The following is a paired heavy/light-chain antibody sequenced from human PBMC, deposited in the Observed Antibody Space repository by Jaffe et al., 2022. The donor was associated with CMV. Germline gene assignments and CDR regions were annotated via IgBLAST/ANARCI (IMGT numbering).Light chain of an antibody. Sequence: SSELTQDPAVSVALGQTVRITCQGDSLRTYHASWYQQKPGQAPLFVIYSNNGRPSGIPDRFSASRSGNTASLTITGAQAEDEADYFCNSRDSSGYHLVFGGGTKLTVL. CDR3: NSRDSSGYHLV. J-gene: IGLJ2*01. CDR1: SLRTYH. V-gene: IGLV3-19*01. CDR2: SNN.
Heavy chain of an antibody. Sequence: EVQLVESGGVAVQPGGSVRLSCAASGFTFNRYSMHWVRQAPGKGLEWVSVIQGNGLTAYYADSVRGRFTVSRDNRKNSLYLQMNSLRTEDTALYYCAKEASSGWPDLESWGQGTLVTVSS. V-gene: IGHV3-43*01. D-gene: IGHD6-19*01. CDR1: GFTFNRYS. CDR2: IQGNGLTA. CDR3: AKEASSGWPDLES. J-gene: IGHJ4*02.